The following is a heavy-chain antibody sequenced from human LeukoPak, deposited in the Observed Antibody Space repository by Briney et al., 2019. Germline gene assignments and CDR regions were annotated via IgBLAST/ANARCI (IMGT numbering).Heavy chain of an antibody. Sequence: GGSLRLSCAASGFTFSTYGMTWVRQAPEKGLEWVSTITASGGSTYYADSVKGRFTISRDNSKNTLYLQMSSLRADDTAVYYCAKNIGDYGDYWGQGTLVTVSS. D-gene: IGHD2/OR15-2a*01. CDR1: GFTFSTYG. J-gene: IGHJ4*02. CDR2: ITASGGST. CDR3: AKNIGDYGDY. V-gene: IGHV3-23*01.